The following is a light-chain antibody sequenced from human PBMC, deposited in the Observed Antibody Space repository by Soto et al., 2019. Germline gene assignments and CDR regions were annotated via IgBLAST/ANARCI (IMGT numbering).Light chain of an antibody. V-gene: IGKV3-15*01. CDR3: QQYKNWPPLT. J-gene: IGKJ4*01. CDR2: GAF. CDR1: QSVSYN. Sequence: EIGMTQSPATLSVSPGETATLSCRASQSVSYNLAWYQQKPGQGPRLVIYGAFSRATGIPARFSGSGSGTEFTLTISSLQSEDFAVYYCQQYKNWPPLTFGGGTKVEIK.